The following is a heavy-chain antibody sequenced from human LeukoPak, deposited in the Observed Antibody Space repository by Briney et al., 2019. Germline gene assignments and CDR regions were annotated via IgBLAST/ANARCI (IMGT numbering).Heavy chain of an antibody. J-gene: IGHJ5*02. D-gene: IGHD6-13*01. CDR1: GDSISSSTYY. V-gene: IGHV4-39*07. Sequence: SETLSLTCTVSGDSISSSTYYWGWIRQPPGKGLEWIGSIYFGGGTYYNPSLKSRVTVSVDASKNQFSLRLSSVTAADTAVYYCAREAAAGTWWFDPWGQGTLVTVSS. CDR2: IYFGGGT. CDR3: AREAAAGTWWFDP.